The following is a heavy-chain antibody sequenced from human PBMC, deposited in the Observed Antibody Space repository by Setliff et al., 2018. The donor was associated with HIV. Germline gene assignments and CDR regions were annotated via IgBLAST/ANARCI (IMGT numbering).Heavy chain of an antibody. D-gene: IGHD2-21*02. J-gene: IGHJ4*02. CDR3: ARQTATGTSATFDS. Sequence: SETLSLTCAVYGGSFSGYYWSWIRQPPGKGLEWIGEINHSGSTNYNPSLKSRVTISVDMSKNQFSLKLSSVAAADTAVYYCARQTATGTSATFDSWGQGSLVTVSS. CDR1: GGSFSGYY. V-gene: IGHV4-34*01. CDR2: INHSGST.